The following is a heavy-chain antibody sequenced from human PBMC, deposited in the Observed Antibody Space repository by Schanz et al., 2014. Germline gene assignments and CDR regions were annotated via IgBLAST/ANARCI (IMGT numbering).Heavy chain of an antibody. J-gene: IGHJ6*02. CDR1: GYSFSDYD. D-gene: IGHD6-6*01. CDR3: AKGSMAARPLLPTDYYFYGTDI. Sequence: VQLVESGGGVVQPGGSLRLSCVGSGYSFSDYDMYWIRQAPGKGLEWLAFLRSDGSRRDYADSVKGRFTISRDNSRNTLSLQMSSLRPEDTAVYYCAKGSMAARPLLPTDYYFYGTDIWGQGTTVTVSS. CDR2: LRSDGSRR. V-gene: IGHV3-30*02.